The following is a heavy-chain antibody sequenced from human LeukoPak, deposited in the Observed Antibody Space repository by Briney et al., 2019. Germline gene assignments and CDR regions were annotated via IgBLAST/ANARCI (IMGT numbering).Heavy chain of an antibody. CDR2: ISGYIGST. CDR1: GYTFTSYG. CDR3: ARDFGGSYLAPADY. D-gene: IGHD1-26*01. J-gene: IGHJ4*02. V-gene: IGHV1-18*01. Sequence: VASVKVSCKASGYTFTSYGISWVRQAPGQGLEWMGWISGYIGSTNYAQKLQGRVTMTTDTSTSTAYMELRSLRSDDTAVYYCARDFGGSYLAPADYWGQGTLVTVSS.